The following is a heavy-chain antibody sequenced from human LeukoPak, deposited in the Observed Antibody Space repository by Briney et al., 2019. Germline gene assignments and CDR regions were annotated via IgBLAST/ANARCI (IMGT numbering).Heavy chain of an antibody. D-gene: IGHD1-26*01. Sequence: GGSLRPSCAASGFTFSSFGMHWVRQAPGNGLQWVAFIRYDGSNKKYADAVTGRFTISRDNSKNTLYLQMSSLRAEDTAVHYCAIRRGGDYLDYWGQGTLVTVSS. V-gene: IGHV3-30*02. CDR3: AIRRGGDYLDY. CDR1: GFTFSSFG. J-gene: IGHJ4*02. CDR2: IRYDGSNK.